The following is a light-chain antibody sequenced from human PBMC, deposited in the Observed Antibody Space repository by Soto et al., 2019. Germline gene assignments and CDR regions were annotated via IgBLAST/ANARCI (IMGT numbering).Light chain of an antibody. V-gene: IGLV2-14*01. CDR1: SSAFSGYNY. Sequence: QSALTQPASVSGSPGQSITISCTGTSSAFSGYNYVSWYQQHPGKAPKLMIYEVTNRPSGVSNRFSGSMSGNTASLTISGLQADDEADYYCSSYTSISSRYVFGTGTKLTVL. CDR2: EVT. J-gene: IGLJ1*01. CDR3: SSYTSISSRYV.